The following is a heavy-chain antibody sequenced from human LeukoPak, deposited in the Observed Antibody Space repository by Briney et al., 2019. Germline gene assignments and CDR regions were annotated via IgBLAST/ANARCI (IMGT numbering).Heavy chain of an antibody. J-gene: IGHJ6*02. Sequence: PSETLSLTCTVSGGSISSYYWSWIRQPPGKGLEWIGYIYYSGSTNYNPSLKSRVTISVDTSKNQFSLKLSSVTAADTAVYYCASNYYGMDVWGQGTTVTVSS. CDR3: ASNYYGMDV. V-gene: IGHV4-59*12. CDR2: IYYSGST. CDR1: GGSISSYY.